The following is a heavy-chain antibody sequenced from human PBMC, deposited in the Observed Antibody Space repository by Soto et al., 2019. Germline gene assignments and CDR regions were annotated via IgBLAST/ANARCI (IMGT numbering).Heavy chain of an antibody. CDR3: ARGSPCSTTTCSLNEVWLDP. CDR2: IIPLVGTA. Sequence: QVQLLQSGAELKRPGSSVKVSCTASGETFSTFAITWVRQAPGHGPEWMGGIIPLVGTAHYARRFEDRVTMPADEATSTAYMELRSLKSEDTAIYYCARGSPCSTTTCSLNEVWLDPWGQGTLVIVST. J-gene: IGHJ5*02. CDR1: GETFSTFA. D-gene: IGHD1-1*01. V-gene: IGHV1-69*01.